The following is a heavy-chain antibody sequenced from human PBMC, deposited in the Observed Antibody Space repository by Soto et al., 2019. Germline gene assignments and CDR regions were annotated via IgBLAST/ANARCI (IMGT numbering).Heavy chain of an antibody. Sequence: PSETLSLTCTVSGGSINSYYWSWIRQPPGKGLEWIGYIYYSGSTNYNPSLKSRVTISVDTSKNQFPLKLTSVTAADTAVYYCARVWGGAFDIWGQGTMVTVSS. J-gene: IGHJ3*02. CDR2: IYYSGST. CDR3: ARVWGGAFDI. D-gene: IGHD3-10*01. CDR1: GGSINSYY. V-gene: IGHV4-59*01.